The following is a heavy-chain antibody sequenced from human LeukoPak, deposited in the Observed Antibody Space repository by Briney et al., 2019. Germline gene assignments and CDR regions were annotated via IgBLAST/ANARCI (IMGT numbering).Heavy chain of an antibody. CDR2: IYYSGST. V-gene: IGHV4-59*08. D-gene: IGHD6-19*01. Sequence: SETLSLTCTVSGGSISSYYWSWIRQPPGKGLEWIGYIYYSGSTNYNPSLKSRVTISVDTFKNQFSLKLSSATARNPAVYYCARHAPPGIAVASFDYWGQGTLVTVSS. CDR3: ARHAPPGIAVASFDY. J-gene: IGHJ4*02. CDR1: GGSISSYY.